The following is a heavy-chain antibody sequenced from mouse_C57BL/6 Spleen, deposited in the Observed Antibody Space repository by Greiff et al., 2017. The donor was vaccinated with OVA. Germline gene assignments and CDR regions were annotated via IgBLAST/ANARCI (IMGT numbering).Heavy chain of an antibody. D-gene: IGHD6-1*01. CDR1: GFTFSDYY. CDR3: ATDRGIYVFDY. J-gene: IGHJ2*01. CDR2: INYDGSST. Sequence: EVQVVESEGGLVQPGRSMKHSCTASGFTFSDYYMAWVRQVPEKGLEWVANINYDGSSTYYLDSLKSRFIISRDNAKNILYLQISSLKSEDTATYYCATDRGIYVFDYWGQGTTLTVSS. V-gene: IGHV5-16*01.